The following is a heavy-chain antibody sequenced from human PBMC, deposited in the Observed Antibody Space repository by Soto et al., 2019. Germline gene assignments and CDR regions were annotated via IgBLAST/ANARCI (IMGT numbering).Heavy chain of an antibody. J-gene: IGHJ6*02. D-gene: IGHD3-3*01. CDR1: GYTFTSYV. CDR3: ARDMYDFWSGFGDCSMDV. V-gene: IGHV1-18*01. Sequence: ASVKVSCKASGYTFTSYVISWVRQAPGQGLEWMGWISAYSDNTNYAQNLQGRVTMTTDTSTSTAYMELRSLRSDDTAVYYCARDMYDFWSGFGDCSMDVWGQGTTVTVSS. CDR2: ISAYSDNT.